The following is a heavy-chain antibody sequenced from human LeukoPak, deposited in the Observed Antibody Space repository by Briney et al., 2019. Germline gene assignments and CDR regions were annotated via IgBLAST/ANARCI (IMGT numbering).Heavy chain of an antibody. V-gene: IGHV4-59*01. CDR2: IYNTVST. CDR3: ARLWYGESSFDY. CDR1: GGSISGYY. J-gene: IGHJ4*02. D-gene: IGHD3-10*01. Sequence: PSGTLSLTCTVSGGSISGYYWSWIRQPPGKGLEWIGYIYNTVSTNSNPSLKSRVTISEDTSKNQFSLKLTSVTAADTAVYYCARLWYGESSFDYWGQGSLVTVSS.